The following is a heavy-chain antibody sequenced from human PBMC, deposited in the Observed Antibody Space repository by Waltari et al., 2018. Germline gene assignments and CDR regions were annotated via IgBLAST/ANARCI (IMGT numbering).Heavy chain of an antibody. Sequence: EVQLVESGGGLVQPGGSLRLSCAASGFTFSSYEMNWVRQAPGKGLEWVSYISSSGSTIYYADSVKGRFTISRDNAKNSLYLQMNSLRAEDTAVYYCATAFVPSPYYFDYWGQGTLVIVSS. D-gene: IGHD6-6*01. CDR3: ATAFVPSPYYFDY. J-gene: IGHJ4*02. V-gene: IGHV3-48*03. CDR1: GFTFSSYE. CDR2: ISSSGSTI.